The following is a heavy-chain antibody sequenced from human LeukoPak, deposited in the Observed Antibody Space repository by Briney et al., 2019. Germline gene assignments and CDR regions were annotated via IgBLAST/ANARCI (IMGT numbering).Heavy chain of an antibody. CDR3: ARDSPLGLLWFGELAY. V-gene: IGHV3-7*01. CDR2: IKQDGSEK. D-gene: IGHD3-10*01. CDR1: GFTFSSYW. Sequence: PGGSLRLSCAASGFTFSSYWMSWVRQAPGKGLEWVANIKQDGSEKYYVDSVKGRFTISRDNAKNSLYLQMNSLRAEDTAVYYCARDSPLGLLWFGELAYWGQGTLVTVSS. J-gene: IGHJ4*02.